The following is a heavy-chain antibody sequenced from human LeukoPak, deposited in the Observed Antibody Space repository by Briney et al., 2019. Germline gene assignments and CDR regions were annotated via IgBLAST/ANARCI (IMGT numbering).Heavy chain of an antibody. Sequence: PSQTLSLTCTVSGGSISSGGYYWSWIRQHPGKGLEWIGYIYYSGSTYYNPSLKSRVTISVDTSKNQFSLKLSSVTAADTAAYYCARDKKSGSFDYWGQGTLVTVSS. J-gene: IGHJ4*02. CDR1: GGSISSGGYY. D-gene: IGHD1-26*01. V-gene: IGHV4-31*03. CDR3: ARDKKSGSFDY. CDR2: IYYSGST.